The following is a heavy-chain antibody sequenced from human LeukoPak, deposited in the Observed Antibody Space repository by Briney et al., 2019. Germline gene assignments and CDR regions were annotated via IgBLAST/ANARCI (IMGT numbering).Heavy chain of an antibody. CDR2: ISGSGGST. D-gene: IGHD6-6*01. J-gene: IGHJ5*02. CDR1: GFTVSSNY. V-gene: IGHV3-23*01. CDR3: AKIQAARGGDWFDP. Sequence: GGSLRLSCAASGFTVSSNYMSWVRQAPGKGLEWVSAISGSGGSTYYADSVKGRFTISRDNSKNTLYLQMNSLRAEDTAVYYCAKIQAARGGDWFDPWGQGTLGTVSS.